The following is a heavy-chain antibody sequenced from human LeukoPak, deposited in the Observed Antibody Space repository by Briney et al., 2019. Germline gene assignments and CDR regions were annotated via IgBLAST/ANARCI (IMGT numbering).Heavy chain of an antibody. Sequence: PGGSLRLSCAASGFTFSSYEMNWVRQAPGKGLEWVSYISSSGSTIYYADSVKGRFTISRDNAKNSLYLQMNGLRAEDTAVYYCARDLSGVAGYTYGRGIDYWGQGTLVTVSS. CDR3: ARDLSGVAGYTYGRGIDY. J-gene: IGHJ4*02. D-gene: IGHD5-18*01. CDR2: ISSSGSTI. CDR1: GFTFSSYE. V-gene: IGHV3-48*03.